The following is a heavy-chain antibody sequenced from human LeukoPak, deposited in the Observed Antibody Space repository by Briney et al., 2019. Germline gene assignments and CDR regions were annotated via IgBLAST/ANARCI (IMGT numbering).Heavy chain of an antibody. CDR1: GYTFTSYG. CDR3: ATMHDSSGYWYYFDY. J-gene: IGHJ4*02. Sequence: ASVKVSCKASGYTFTSYGISWVRQAPGQGLEWMGWISAYNGNTNYAQKLQGRVTMTTDTSTSTAYMELSSLRSEDTAVYYCATMHDSSGYWYYFDYWGQGTLVTVSS. CDR2: ISAYNGNT. D-gene: IGHD3-22*01. V-gene: IGHV1-18*01.